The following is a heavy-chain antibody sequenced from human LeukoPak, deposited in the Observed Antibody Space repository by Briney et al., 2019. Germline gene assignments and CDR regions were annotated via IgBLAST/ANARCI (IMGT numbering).Heavy chain of an antibody. CDR2: IYYRGNT. CDR3: ARDLDYGGSSIWYFDL. V-gene: IGHV4-59*01. D-gene: IGHD4-23*01. CDR1: GGSISSFY. J-gene: IGHJ2*01. Sequence: SETLSLTCTVSGGSISSFYWSWIRQPPGKGLEWIGYIYYRGNTQYNPSHKSRVTISVDTSKNQFSLRLASVTAADTAVYYCARDLDYGGSSIWYFDLWGRGTLVTVSS.